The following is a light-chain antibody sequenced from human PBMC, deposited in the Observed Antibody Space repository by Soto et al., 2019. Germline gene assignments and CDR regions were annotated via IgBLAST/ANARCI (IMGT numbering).Light chain of an antibody. CDR1: SSNIGNYY. Sequence: QSVLTQPPSVSAAPGQTVTISCSGGSSNIGNYYVSWYQQLPGVAPNLLIFASDKRPSGIPDRFSGSQSGASGTLDITGLQTGDEADYYCGSWDGSLNTYVFGTGTKVTVL. CDR2: ASD. CDR3: GSWDGSLNTYV. J-gene: IGLJ1*01. V-gene: IGLV1-51*01.